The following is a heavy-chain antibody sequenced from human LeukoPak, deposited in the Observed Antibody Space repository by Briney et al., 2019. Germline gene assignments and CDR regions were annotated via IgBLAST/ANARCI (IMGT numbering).Heavy chain of an antibody. CDR1: GGSLSNYY. CDR2: ISYSGST. Sequence: SETLSLTCTVSGGSLSNYYWSWTRQPPGKGLEWIGYISYSGSTNYNPSLRSRVTISVDTSKTQFSLKLTSVTAADTAVYYCARTVVVGYYYYMDVWGKGTTVTISS. D-gene: IGHD2-15*01. V-gene: IGHV4-59*01. J-gene: IGHJ6*03. CDR3: ARTVVVGYYYYMDV.